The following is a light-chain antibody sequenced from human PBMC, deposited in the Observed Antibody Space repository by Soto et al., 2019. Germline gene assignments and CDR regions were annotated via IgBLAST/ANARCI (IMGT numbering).Light chain of an antibody. V-gene: IGLV2-14*01. J-gene: IGLJ2*01. Sequence: QSALTQPASVSGSPGQSITISCTGTSSDIGGYKYVSWYQQHPGKAPKLMIYEVSNRPSGVSYRFSGSKSGNTASLTISGLQAEDEADYYCNSYTSSSTLAFGGGTKLTVL. CDR1: SSDIGGYKY. CDR2: EVS. CDR3: NSYTSSSTLA.